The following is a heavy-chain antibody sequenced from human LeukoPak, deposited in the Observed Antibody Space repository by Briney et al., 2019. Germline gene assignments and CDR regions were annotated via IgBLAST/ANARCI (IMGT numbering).Heavy chain of an antibody. Sequence: GGSLRLSCAASGFTFSSYSMNWVRQAPGKGLEWVSSISGSSSYIYYADSVKGRFTISRDNAKNSLYLQMNSLRAEDTAVYYCARDRSVVVVVPAAIENYYYYGMDVWGQGTTVTVSS. CDR2: ISGSSSYI. V-gene: IGHV3-21*01. D-gene: IGHD2-2*02. CDR3: ARDRSVVVVVPAAIENYYYYGMDV. J-gene: IGHJ6*02. CDR1: GFTFSSYS.